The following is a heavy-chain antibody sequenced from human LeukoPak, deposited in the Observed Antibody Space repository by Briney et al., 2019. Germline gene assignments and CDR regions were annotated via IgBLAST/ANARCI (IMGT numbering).Heavy chain of an antibody. Sequence: ASVKVSCKASGGTFSSYAISWVRQAPGQGLEWMGWINPNSGGTNYAQKFQGRVTMTRDTSISTAYMELSRLRSDDTAVYYCARGGYCSSTSCLRDAFDIWGQGTMVTVSS. V-gene: IGHV1-2*02. D-gene: IGHD2-2*01. CDR3: ARGGYCSSTSCLRDAFDI. CDR2: INPNSGGT. CDR1: GGTFSSYA. J-gene: IGHJ3*02.